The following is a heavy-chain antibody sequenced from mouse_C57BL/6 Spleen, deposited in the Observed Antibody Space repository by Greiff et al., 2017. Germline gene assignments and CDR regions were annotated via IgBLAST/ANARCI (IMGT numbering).Heavy chain of an antibody. CDR1: GFTFSSYG. Sequence: EVQVVESGGDLVKPGGSLKLSCAASGFTFSSYGMSWVRQTPDKRLEWVATISSGGSYTYYPDSVKGRFTISRDNAKNTLYLQMSSWKSEDTAMYYCARVDYSNYVKGPYAMDYWGQGTSVTVSS. V-gene: IGHV5-6*01. CDR3: ARVDYSNYVKGPYAMDY. D-gene: IGHD2-5*01. J-gene: IGHJ4*01. CDR2: ISSGGSYT.